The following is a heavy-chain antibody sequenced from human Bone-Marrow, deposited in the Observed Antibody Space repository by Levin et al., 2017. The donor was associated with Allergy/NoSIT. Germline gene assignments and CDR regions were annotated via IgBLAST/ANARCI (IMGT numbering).Heavy chain of an antibody. J-gene: IGHJ4*02. CDR2: IYPGDSHT. CDR3: ARSGITVAGRPDY. V-gene: IGHV5-51*01. D-gene: IGHD6-19*01. CDR1: GYSFTTHW. Sequence: GESLKISCKGSGYSFTTHWIGWVRQMPGKGLEWMGIIYPGDSHTRYSPSFQGQVTISVDTSINTAYLQWPSLKASDTATYCCARSGITVAGRPDYWGQGTLVTVSS.